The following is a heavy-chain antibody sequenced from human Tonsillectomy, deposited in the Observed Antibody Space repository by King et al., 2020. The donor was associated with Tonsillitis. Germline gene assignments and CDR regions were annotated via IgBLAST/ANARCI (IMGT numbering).Heavy chain of an antibody. CDR1: GGSISSSSYY. Sequence: QLQESGPGLVKPSETLSLTCTVSGGSISSSSYYWGWIRQPPGKGLEWIGSIYYSGSTYYNPSLKSRVTISVDTSKNQFSLKLSSVTAADTAVYYCAREKRPDYGGNVVEGCAFDIWGQGTMVTVSS. J-gene: IGHJ3*02. CDR3: AREKRPDYGGNVVEGCAFDI. CDR2: IYYSGST. D-gene: IGHD4-23*01. V-gene: IGHV4-39*07.